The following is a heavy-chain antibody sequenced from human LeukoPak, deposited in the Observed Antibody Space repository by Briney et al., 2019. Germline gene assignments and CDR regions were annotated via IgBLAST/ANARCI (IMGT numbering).Heavy chain of an antibody. Sequence: GASVKVSCKASGYTFTDYYMHWVQQAPGKGLEWMGRVDPEDGETIYAEKFQGRVTITADTSTDTAYMELSSLRSEDTAVYYCATDQKAGPYNWSYVGYWGQGTLVTVSS. V-gene: IGHV1-69-2*01. CDR3: ATDQKAGPYNWSYVGY. CDR1: GYTFTDYY. D-gene: IGHD1-7*01. J-gene: IGHJ4*02. CDR2: VDPEDGET.